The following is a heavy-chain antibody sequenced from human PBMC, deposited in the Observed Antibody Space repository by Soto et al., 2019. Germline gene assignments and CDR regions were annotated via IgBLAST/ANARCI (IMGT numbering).Heavy chain of an antibody. J-gene: IGHJ6*02. CDR2: INHSGST. Sequence: SETLSLTCAVYGGSFSGYYWSWIRQPPGKGLEWIGEINHSGSTNYNPSLKSRVTISVDTSKNQFSLKLSSVTAADTAVYYCARDADASGWYHYGMDVWGQGTLVTVSS. V-gene: IGHV4-34*01. D-gene: IGHD6-19*01. CDR1: GGSFSGYY. CDR3: ARDADASGWYHYGMDV.